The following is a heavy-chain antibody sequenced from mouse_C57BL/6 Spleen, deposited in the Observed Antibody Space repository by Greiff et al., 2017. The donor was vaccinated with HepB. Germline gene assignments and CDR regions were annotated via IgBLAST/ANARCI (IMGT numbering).Heavy chain of an antibody. CDR2: INYDGSST. CDR1: GFTFSDYY. Sequence: EVNVVESEGGLVQPGSSMKLSCTASGFTFSDYYMAWVRQVPEKGLEWVANINYDGSSTYYLDSLKSRFIISRDNAKNILYLQMSSLKSEDTATYYCARNWDRYYAMDYWGQGTSVTVSS. CDR3: ARNWDRYYAMDY. J-gene: IGHJ4*01. V-gene: IGHV5-16*01. D-gene: IGHD4-1*01.